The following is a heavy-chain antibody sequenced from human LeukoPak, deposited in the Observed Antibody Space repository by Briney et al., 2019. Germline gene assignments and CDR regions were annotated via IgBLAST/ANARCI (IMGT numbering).Heavy chain of an antibody. CDR1: GFIFSSYE. Sequence: GGSLRLSCAASGFIFSSYEMHWVRQAPGKGLEWVSYITSSRSTLHYADSVKGRFTISRDNAKDSLYPQMNSLRAEDTAVYYCARGSLTGYDSSGYITPARFDLWGQGTLVTVSS. D-gene: IGHD3-22*01. CDR3: ARGSLTGYDSSGYITPARFDL. J-gene: IGHJ4*02. V-gene: IGHV3-48*03. CDR2: ITSSRSTL.